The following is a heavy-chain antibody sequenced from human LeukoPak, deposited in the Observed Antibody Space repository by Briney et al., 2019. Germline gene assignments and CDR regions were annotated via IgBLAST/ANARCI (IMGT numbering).Heavy chain of an antibody. D-gene: IGHD3-9*01. Sequence: GGSLRLSCAASGFTFSSYAMSWVRQAPGKGLEWVSAISGSGGSTYYADSVKGRFTISRDNSKNTPYLQMNSLRAEDTAVYYCAKDDILTGYPDYWGQGTLVTVSS. CDR2: ISGSGGST. CDR3: AKDDILTGYPDY. CDR1: GFTFSSYA. J-gene: IGHJ4*02. V-gene: IGHV3-23*01.